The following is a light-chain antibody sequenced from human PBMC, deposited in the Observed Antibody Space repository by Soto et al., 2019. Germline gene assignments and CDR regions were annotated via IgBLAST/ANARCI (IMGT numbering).Light chain of an antibody. CDR2: AAS. CDR1: QSVSSSY. J-gene: IGKJ2*01. CDR3: QQYGSSPPT. Sequence: EIVLTQSPGTLSLSPGERATLSCRASQSVSSSYLAWYQQKPGQAPRLLIYAASSRATGIPDRFSGSGSGTDFTLTISRLEPEDFVVYHCQQYGSSPPTFGQGTKLEIK. V-gene: IGKV3-20*01.